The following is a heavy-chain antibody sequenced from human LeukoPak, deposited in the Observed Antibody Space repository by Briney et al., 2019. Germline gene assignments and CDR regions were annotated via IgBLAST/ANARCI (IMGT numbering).Heavy chain of an antibody. CDR1: GFTFSDYY. Sequence: PGGSLRLSCAASGFTFSDYYMSWIRQAPGKGLEWVANIKQDGSEKYYVDSVKGRFTISRDNAKNSLYLQMNSLRAEDTAVYYCARYHDYGDYGGAFDYWGQGTLVTVSS. J-gene: IGHJ4*02. CDR2: IKQDGSEK. V-gene: IGHV3-7*01. D-gene: IGHD4-17*01. CDR3: ARYHDYGDYGGAFDY.